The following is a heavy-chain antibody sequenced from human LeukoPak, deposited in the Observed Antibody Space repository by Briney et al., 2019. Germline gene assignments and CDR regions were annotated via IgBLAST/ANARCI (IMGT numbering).Heavy chain of an antibody. CDR2: IYYSGST. CDR1: GGSISSYY. J-gene: IGHJ4*02. CDR3: ARSQATAMVSDY. Sequence: PSETLSLTCTVSGGSISSYYWGWIRQPPGKGLEWIRSIYYSGSTYYNPSLKSRVTISVDTSKNQVSLRLSSVTAADTAVYYCARSQATAMVSDYWGQGTLVTVSS. V-gene: IGHV4-39*01. D-gene: IGHD2-2*01.